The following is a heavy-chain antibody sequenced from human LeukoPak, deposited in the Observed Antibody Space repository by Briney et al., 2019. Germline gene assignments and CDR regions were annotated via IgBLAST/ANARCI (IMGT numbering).Heavy chain of an antibody. CDR3: ARDIELST. V-gene: IGHV3-23*01. CDR1: GFTFSSYA. D-gene: IGHD1-7*01. Sequence: PGGSLRLSCAASGFTFSSYAMSWVRQAPGKGLEWVAPINYSGSNAYYADSVRGRFTISRDSSKSMLYLQMDSLRAEDTAIYYCARDIELSTWGQGTMVSV. J-gene: IGHJ3*01. CDR2: INYSGSNA.